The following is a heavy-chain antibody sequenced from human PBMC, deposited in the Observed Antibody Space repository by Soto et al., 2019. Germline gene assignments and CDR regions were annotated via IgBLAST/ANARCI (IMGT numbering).Heavy chain of an antibody. Sequence: GGSLRLSCAASGFTFSNAWMSWVRQAPGKGLEWVGRIKSKTDGGTTDYAAPVKGRFTISRDDSKNTLYLQMNSQKTEDTAVYYCTTGLGGNYYGGYDYWGQGTLVTVSS. CDR3: TTGLGGNYYGGYDY. V-gene: IGHV3-15*01. D-gene: IGHD1-26*01. CDR1: GFTFSNAW. J-gene: IGHJ4*02. CDR2: IKSKTDGGTT.